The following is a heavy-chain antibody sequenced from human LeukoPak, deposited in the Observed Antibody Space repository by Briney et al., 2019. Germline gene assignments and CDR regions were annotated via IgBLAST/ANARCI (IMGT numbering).Heavy chain of an antibody. Sequence: GGSLRLSCKVSEFRVGYNYMTWVRQAPGKGLEWISTFYSDSIIGYTDAVKGRFTISRDNAKNSLYLQMNSLRAEDTAVYYCARLNTADAFDIWGQGTMVTVSS. D-gene: IGHD5-18*01. CDR1: EFRVGYNY. J-gene: IGHJ3*02. V-gene: IGHV3-69-1*01. CDR2: FYSDSII. CDR3: ARLNTADAFDI.